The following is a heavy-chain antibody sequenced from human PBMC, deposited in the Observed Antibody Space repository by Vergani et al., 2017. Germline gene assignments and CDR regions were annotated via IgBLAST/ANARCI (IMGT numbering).Heavy chain of an antibody. CDR2: IWYDGSNK. Sequence: QVQLVESGGGVVQPGRSLRLSCAASGFRFNSYGMNWVRQAPGKGLEWVVVIWYDGSNKYYADSVKGRFTISRDNSKNIVNLQMNSLRVDDTAVYYCAKDWGGCNSISCTYYMDVWGKGTTVTV. D-gene: IGHD2/OR15-2a*01. V-gene: IGHV3-33*06. CDR1: GFRFNSYG. CDR3: AKDWGGCNSISCTYYMDV. J-gene: IGHJ6*03.